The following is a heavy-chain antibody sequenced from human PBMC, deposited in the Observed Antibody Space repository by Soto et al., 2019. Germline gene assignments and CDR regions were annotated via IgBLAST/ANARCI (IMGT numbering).Heavy chain of an antibody. D-gene: IGHD1-26*01. Sequence: QGQLEESGPGLVKPLQTPSPTCTFSGCSIRMGGYYWGWVRPQPGKGLEWIGYIYYSGSTYYNYYDPALKSRVTISVDTSKNQFSLKLSSVTAADTAVYYCARTPLLWGQGTLVTVSS. CDR3: ARTPLL. CDR1: GCSIRMGGYY. V-gene: IGHV4-31*03. CDR2: IYYSGST. J-gene: IGHJ4*02.